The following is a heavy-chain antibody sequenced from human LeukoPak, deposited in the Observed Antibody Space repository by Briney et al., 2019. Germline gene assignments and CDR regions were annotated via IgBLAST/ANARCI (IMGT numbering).Heavy chain of an antibody. CDR3: ARESFTFGGVIAPDFDY. Sequence: GGSLRLSCAASGFTFSSYEMNWVRQAPGKGLEWVSCISSSGSPIYYADSVKGRFTISRDNAKNSLYLQMNSLRAEDTAVYYCARESFTFGGVIAPDFDYWGQGTLVTVSS. V-gene: IGHV3-48*03. CDR2: ISSSGSPI. D-gene: IGHD3-16*02. CDR1: GFTFSSYE. J-gene: IGHJ4*02.